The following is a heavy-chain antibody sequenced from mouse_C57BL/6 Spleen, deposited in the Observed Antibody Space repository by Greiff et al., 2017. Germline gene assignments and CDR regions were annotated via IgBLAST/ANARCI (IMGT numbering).Heavy chain of an antibody. Sequence: QVQLQESGPGILQSSQTLSLTCSFSGFSLSTSGMGVSWLRQPSGQGLEWLAHIYWDDDKRYNPFLKSRTTISKDTSSNPVFLQSTSVHTGDTATYYCVRRDYYGSSCWDMDVWGKGTTVTVSS. J-gene: IGHJ4*01. CDR1: GFSLSTSGMG. V-gene: IGHV8-12*01. CDR2: IYWDDDK. D-gene: IGHD1-1*01. CDR3: VRRDYYGSSCWDMDV.